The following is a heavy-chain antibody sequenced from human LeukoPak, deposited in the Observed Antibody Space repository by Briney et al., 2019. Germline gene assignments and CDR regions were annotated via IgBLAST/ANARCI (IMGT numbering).Heavy chain of an antibody. Sequence: GASVKVTCTASAYTFTNSYMHWVRQAPGQGLEYLAWINLKSGDTKYAQKFQGRVSMTRDTSIYTAYMDLRSLTSDDTAVYYCAREGRHCGGDCYSFDSWGQGTLVTVSS. J-gene: IGHJ4*02. CDR1: AYTFTNSY. V-gene: IGHV1-2*02. D-gene: IGHD2-21*02. CDR2: INLKSGDT. CDR3: AREGRHCGGDCYSFDS.